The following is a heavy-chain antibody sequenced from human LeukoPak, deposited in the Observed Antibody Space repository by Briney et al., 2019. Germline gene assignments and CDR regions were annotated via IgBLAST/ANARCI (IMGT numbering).Heavy chain of an antibody. CDR3: TRRTPIMITFGGVIVTGGMDV. CDR2: IRSKANSYAT. D-gene: IGHD3-16*02. V-gene: IGHV3-73*01. Sequence: GGSLRLSCAASGFTFSGSAMHWFRQASGKGLEWVGRIRSKANSYATAYAASVKGRFTISRDDSKNTAYLQMNSLKTEDTAVYYCTRRTPIMITFGGVIVTGGMDVWGQGTTVTVSS. CDR1: GFTFSGSA. J-gene: IGHJ6*02.